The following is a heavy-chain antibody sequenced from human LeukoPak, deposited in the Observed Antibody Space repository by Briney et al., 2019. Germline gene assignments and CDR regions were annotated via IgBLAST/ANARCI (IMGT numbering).Heavy chain of an antibody. V-gene: IGHV3-48*03. J-gene: IGHJ4*02. Sequence: PGGSLRLSCAASGFTFSSYEMNWVRQAPGKGLEWVSYISSSGSTIYYADSVKGRFTISRDNAKNSLYLQMNSLRAEDTAVYYCAREPTITMIEGSRGYWGQGTLVTVSS. CDR2: ISSSGSTI. CDR1: GFTFSSYE. CDR3: AREPTITMIEGSRGY. D-gene: IGHD3-22*01.